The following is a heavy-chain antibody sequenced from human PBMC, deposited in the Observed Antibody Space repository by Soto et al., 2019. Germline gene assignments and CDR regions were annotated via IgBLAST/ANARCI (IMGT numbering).Heavy chain of an antibody. D-gene: IGHD6-13*01. CDR3: ARDRLYSSNWYEIDY. V-gene: IGHV4-59*01. Sequence: QVQLLESGPGLVKPWETLSLSCTVSGGSISGYYWSWIRQTPGKGLEWIGYIYSSGSANYNPSLKSRVTISVDTSKHQVSLKLTSVTAADTAVYYCARDRLYSSNWYEIDYWGQGTLVTVSS. CDR2: IYSSGSA. CDR1: GGSISGYY. J-gene: IGHJ4*02.